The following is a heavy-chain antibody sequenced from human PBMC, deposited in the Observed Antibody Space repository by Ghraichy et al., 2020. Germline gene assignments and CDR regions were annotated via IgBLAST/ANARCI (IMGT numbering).Heavy chain of an antibody. V-gene: IGHV3-13*01. CDR1: GFTFSSYD. J-gene: IGHJ2*01. CDR2: IGTAGDT. CDR3: ARGGDPTVTPGRPFISWYFDL. Sequence: LSLTCAASGFTFSSYDMHWVRQATGKGLEWVSAIGTAGDTYYPGSVKGRFTISRENAKNSLYLQMNSLRAGDTAVYYCARGGDPTVTPGRPFISWYFDLWAVAPWSLSPQ. D-gene: IGHD4-17*01.